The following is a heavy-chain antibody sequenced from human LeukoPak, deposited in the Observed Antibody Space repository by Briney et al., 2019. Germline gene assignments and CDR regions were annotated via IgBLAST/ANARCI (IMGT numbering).Heavy chain of an antibody. CDR1: GCTFSSYW. CDR2: IKEDGSEK. V-gene: IGHV3-7*04. J-gene: IGHJ6*02. Sequence: GGALRHSCAASGCTFSSYWMSWVRQAPAKGLAWVAKIKEDGSEKYYVGSVKGRFSISRDNAKNSLDLQMISLRAEDTAVYYCARDAVTAITNYYYYGMDVWGQGTTVTVSS. CDR3: ARDAVTAITNYYYYGMDV. D-gene: IGHD2-21*02.